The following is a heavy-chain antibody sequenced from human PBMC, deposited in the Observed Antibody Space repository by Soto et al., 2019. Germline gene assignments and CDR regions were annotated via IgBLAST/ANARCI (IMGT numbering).Heavy chain of an antibody. D-gene: IGHD6-19*01. CDR1: GFTFSSYG. Sequence: QVQLVESGGGVVQPGRSLRLSCSASGFTFSSYGMHWVRQAPGKGLEWVAVVSSDGNTKYYADSLKGRFTISRDNSKNTLYLQMNSLRTDDTAVYYCAKEPAVAAVNFDYWGQGTLVTVSS. CDR3: AKEPAVAAVNFDY. J-gene: IGHJ4*02. CDR2: VSSDGNTK. V-gene: IGHV3-30*18.